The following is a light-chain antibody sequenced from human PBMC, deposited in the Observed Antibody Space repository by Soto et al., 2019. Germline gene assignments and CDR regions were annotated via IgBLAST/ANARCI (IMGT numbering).Light chain of an antibody. Sequence: EIQMTQSPSSVSSSLGDRVTITCRASQGISTWLAWYQQKAGKAPNLLIYGASNLHSGVPSRFSGSGSGTNFTLTISSLQHEDFATYYCQQANSFPITFGQGTRLEIK. J-gene: IGKJ5*01. V-gene: IGKV1-12*01. CDR3: QQANSFPIT. CDR2: GAS. CDR1: QGISTW.